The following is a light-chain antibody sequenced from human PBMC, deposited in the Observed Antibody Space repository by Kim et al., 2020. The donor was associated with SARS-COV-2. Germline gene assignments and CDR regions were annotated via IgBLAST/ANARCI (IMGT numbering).Light chain of an antibody. CDR2: DGS. Sequence: PGQSITISCPGTSRDVGCYNTVSWYQQQPGKAPKLIIYDGSSRPSGTSNRFSASKSANTASLTISGLQAEDEADYYCCSYTSSSILFGGGTQLTVL. J-gene: IGLJ3*02. V-gene: IGLV2-14*03. CDR3: CSYTSSSIL. CDR1: SRDVGCYNT.